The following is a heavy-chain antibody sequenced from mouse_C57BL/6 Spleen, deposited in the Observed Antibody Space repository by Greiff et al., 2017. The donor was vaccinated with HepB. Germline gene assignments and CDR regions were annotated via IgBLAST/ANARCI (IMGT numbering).Heavy chain of an antibody. Sequence: EVKLVESGPELVKPGASVKMSCKASGYTFTDYNMHWVKQSHGKSLEWIGYINPNNGGTSYNQKFKGKATLTVNKSSSTAYMELRSLTSEDSAVYYCASVYYDYDEGWGQGTLVTVSA. CDR2: INPNNGGT. D-gene: IGHD2-4*01. J-gene: IGHJ3*01. CDR3: ASVYYDYDEG. CDR1: GYTFTDYN. V-gene: IGHV1-22*01.